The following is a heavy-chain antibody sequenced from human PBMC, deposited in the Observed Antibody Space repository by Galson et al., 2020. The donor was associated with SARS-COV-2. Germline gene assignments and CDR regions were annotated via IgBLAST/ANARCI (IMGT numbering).Heavy chain of an antibody. D-gene: IGHD6-13*01. CDR3: AKGAAAGY. J-gene: IGHJ4*02. V-gene: IGHV3-33*06. Sequence: GGSLRLSCAASGFNFSSYGMHWVRQAPGKGLEWVAVIWYDGSNKYYADTVKGRFTISRDNSKNTLYLQMNSLRAEDTAVYYCAKGAAAGYWGQGTLVTVSS. CDR2: IWYDGSNK. CDR1: GFNFSSYG.